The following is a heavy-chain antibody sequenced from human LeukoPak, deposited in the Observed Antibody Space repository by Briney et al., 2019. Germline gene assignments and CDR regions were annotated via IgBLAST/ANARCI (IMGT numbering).Heavy chain of an antibody. J-gene: IGHJ6*04. CDR2: ISSSGSTI. V-gene: IGHV3-48*03. CDR1: GFTFSSYD. CDR3: AELGITMIGGV. Sequence: GGSLRLSCAASGFTFSSYDMNWVRQAPGKGLEWVSYISSSGSTIYYADSVKGRFTISRDNAKNSLYLQMNSLRAEGTAVYYCAELGITMIGGVWGKGTTVTISS. D-gene: IGHD3-10*02.